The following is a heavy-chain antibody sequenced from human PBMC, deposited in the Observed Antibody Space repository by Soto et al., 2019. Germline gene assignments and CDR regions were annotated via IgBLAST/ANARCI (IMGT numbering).Heavy chain of an antibody. Sequence: PGESLKISCKGSGYSFITYWIAWVRQKPGKGLEWMGIIDPADSETKYSPSFQGQVTISVDKSTNTAYLQWSSLKASDTAKYYCARLGQGGYVQGMDVWGQGTTVTV. D-gene: IGHD5-12*01. V-gene: IGHV5-51*01. CDR2: IDPADSET. CDR1: GYSFITYW. CDR3: ARLGQGGYVQGMDV. J-gene: IGHJ6*02.